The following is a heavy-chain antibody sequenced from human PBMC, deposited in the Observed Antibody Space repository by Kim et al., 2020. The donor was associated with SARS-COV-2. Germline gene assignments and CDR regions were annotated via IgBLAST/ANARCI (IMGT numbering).Heavy chain of an antibody. D-gene: IGHD2-15*01. J-gene: IGHJ4*02. CDR2: IIPIFGTA. CDR1: GGTFSSYA. V-gene: IGHV1-69*13. CDR3: ARDLGDCSGGSCPFDY. Sequence: PVKVSCKASGGTFSSYAISWVRQAPGQGLEWMGEIIPIFGTANYAQKFQGRVTITADESTSTAYMELSSLRSEDTAVYYCARDLGDCSGGSCPFDYWGQGTLVTVSS.